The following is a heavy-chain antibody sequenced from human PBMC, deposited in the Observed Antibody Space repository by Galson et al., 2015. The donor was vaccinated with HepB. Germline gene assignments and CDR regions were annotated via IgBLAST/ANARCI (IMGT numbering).Heavy chain of an antibody. CDR3: AKDLSTTWFAGCFDY. V-gene: IGHV3-30*18. CDR1: GFTFSDYG. D-gene: IGHD3-10*01. Sequence: SLRLSCAASGFTFSDYGMHWVRQAPGKGLEWVAVTSFDESDKHYADSVKGRFTISRDNSKNTLYLQMDSLRPEDTAMYYCAKDLSTTWFAGCFDYWGQGTLVTVSS. J-gene: IGHJ4*02. CDR2: TSFDESDK.